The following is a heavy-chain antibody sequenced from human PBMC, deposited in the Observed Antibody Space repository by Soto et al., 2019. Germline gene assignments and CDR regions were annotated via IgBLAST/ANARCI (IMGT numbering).Heavy chain of an antibody. D-gene: IGHD6-13*01. Sequence: PGGSLRLSCAASGFTFSSYSMNWVRQAPGKGLEWVSSISSSSSYIYYADSVKGRFTISRDDAKNSLFLQMNSLRAEDTAVYYCARAHSSSWYSDVFDIWGQGTMVTVSS. V-gene: IGHV3-21*01. CDR1: GFTFSSYS. J-gene: IGHJ3*02. CDR3: ARAHSSSWYSDVFDI. CDR2: ISSSSSYI.